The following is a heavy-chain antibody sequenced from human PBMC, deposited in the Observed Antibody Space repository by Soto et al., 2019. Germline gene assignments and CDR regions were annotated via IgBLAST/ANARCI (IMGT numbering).Heavy chain of an antibody. Sequence: SETLSLTCTVSGGSINYSYWTWIRQPPGKGLEWIGYISYTGSANYNASLKSRVTISVDKSKNQFSLKLSSVTAADTAVYYCAGSSSWFDYWGQGTLVTVSS. CDR2: ISYTGSA. CDR3: AGSSSWFDY. CDR1: GGSINYSY. J-gene: IGHJ4*02. D-gene: IGHD6-13*01. V-gene: IGHV4-59*12.